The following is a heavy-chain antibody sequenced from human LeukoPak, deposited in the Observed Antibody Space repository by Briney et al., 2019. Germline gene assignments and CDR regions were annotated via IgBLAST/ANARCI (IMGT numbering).Heavy chain of an antibody. CDR1: GYTFTGYY. CDR3: ARDGAEVVITTYYFDY. J-gene: IGHJ4*02. Sequence: ASVKVSCKASGYTFTGYYMHWVRQAPGQGLEWMGRINPNSGGTNYAQKFQGRVTMTRDTSISTAHMELSRLRSDDTAVYYCARDGAEVVITTYYFDYWGQGTLVTVSS. CDR2: INPNSGGT. V-gene: IGHV1-2*06. D-gene: IGHD3-22*01.